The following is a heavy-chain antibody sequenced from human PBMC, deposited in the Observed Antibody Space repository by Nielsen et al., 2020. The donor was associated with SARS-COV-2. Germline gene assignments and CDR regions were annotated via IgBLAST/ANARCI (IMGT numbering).Heavy chain of an antibody. Sequence: GESLKISCTASGFTFSDSFMSWIRQAPGKGLEWVSYISGSGSYTNYADSLKGRFTIPRDNAKNSLYLQMDSLRAEDTAFYYCARSGHCNGGICYFTEYFQDWGQGTLVTVSS. V-gene: IGHV3-11*03. CDR1: GFTFSDSF. CDR2: ISGSGSYT. D-gene: IGHD2-8*02. J-gene: IGHJ1*01. CDR3: ARSGHCNGGICYFTEYFQD.